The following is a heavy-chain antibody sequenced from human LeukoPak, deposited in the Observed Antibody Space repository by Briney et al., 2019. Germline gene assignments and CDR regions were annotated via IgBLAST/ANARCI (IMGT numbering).Heavy chain of an antibody. Sequence: SGGSLRLSCAASGFTFDDYGMSWVRHAPGKGLEWVSGINWNGGSTGYADSVKGRFTISRDNAKNSLYLQMNRLRAEDTALYYCARERSSAYIDYWGQGTLVTVSS. CDR3: ARERSSAYIDY. J-gene: IGHJ4*02. CDR1: GFTFDDYG. CDR2: INWNGGST. V-gene: IGHV3-20*04. D-gene: IGHD1-26*01.